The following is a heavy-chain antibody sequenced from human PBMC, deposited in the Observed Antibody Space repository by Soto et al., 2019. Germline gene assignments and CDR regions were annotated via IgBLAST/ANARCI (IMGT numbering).Heavy chain of an antibody. CDR1: EGTFNSYA. CDR3: ASGASRWYPYLFDS. CDR2: LILYYNTL. Sequence: QAQGVQSGAEERKPGSSVKLSCKASEGTFNSYAIAWVRQAPGQGLEWMGGLILYYNTLNYAQKFQDRVTITADDSTNTVYMELNTLRSDDTAVYFCASGASRWYPYLFDSWAQGSLVTASS. J-gene: IGHJ4*02. D-gene: IGHD6-13*01. V-gene: IGHV1-69*01.